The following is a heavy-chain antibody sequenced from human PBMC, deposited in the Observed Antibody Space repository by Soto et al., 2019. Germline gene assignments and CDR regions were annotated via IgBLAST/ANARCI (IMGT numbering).Heavy chain of an antibody. D-gene: IGHD3-22*01. J-gene: IGHJ3*02. CDR2: IYTSGST. CDR1: GGSTSSYY. CDR3: ASHNYYDSSGDAFDI. Sequence: QVQLQESGPGLVKPSETLSLTCTVSGGSTSSYYWSWIRQPAGKGLEWIGRIYTSGSTNYNPSLKSRVTMSVDTSKNQFSPKLSSVTAADTAVYYCASHNYYDSSGDAFDIWGQGTMVTVSS. V-gene: IGHV4-4*07.